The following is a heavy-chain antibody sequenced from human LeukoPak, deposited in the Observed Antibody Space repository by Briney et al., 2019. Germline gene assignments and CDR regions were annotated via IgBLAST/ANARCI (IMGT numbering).Heavy chain of an antibody. CDR3: ASHQRTYGSGSFLPFDY. CDR1: GYTFTSYG. Sequence: GAPVKVSCKASGYTFTSYGTSRVRQAPGQGLEWMGWISAYNGNTNFAQKLQGRVTMTTGTSTSTAYMELRSLRSDDTAVYYCASHQRTYGSGSFLPFDYWGQGTLVTVSS. CDR2: ISAYNGNT. D-gene: IGHD3-10*01. J-gene: IGHJ4*02. V-gene: IGHV1-18*01.